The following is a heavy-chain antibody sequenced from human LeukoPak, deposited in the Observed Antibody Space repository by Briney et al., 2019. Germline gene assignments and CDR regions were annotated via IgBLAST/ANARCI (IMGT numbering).Heavy chain of an antibody. J-gene: IGHJ4*02. CDR1: GFTLSSYA. CDR2: ISGSGGST. D-gene: IGHD3-22*01. CDR3: ANVSGNSYYYFDY. Sequence: GGSLRLSCAASGFTLSSYAMSWARQAPGKGLEWVSDISGSGGSTYYADSVKGRFTISRDNSKNTLFLQMNSLRADDTAVYYCANVSGNSYYYFDYWGQGTLVTVSS. V-gene: IGHV3-23*01.